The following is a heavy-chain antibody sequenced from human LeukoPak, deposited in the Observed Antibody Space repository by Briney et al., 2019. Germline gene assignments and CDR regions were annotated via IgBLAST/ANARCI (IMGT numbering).Heavy chain of an antibody. Sequence: GGSLRLSCAASGFTFDDYAMHWVRQAPGKGLEWVSGISWNSGSIGYADSAKGRFTISRDNAKNSLYLQMNSLRAEDTALYYCAKVGSSGTKESDYWGQGTLVTVSS. V-gene: IGHV3-9*01. D-gene: IGHD6-6*01. CDR2: ISWNSGSI. J-gene: IGHJ4*02. CDR3: AKVGSSGTKESDY. CDR1: GFTFDDYA.